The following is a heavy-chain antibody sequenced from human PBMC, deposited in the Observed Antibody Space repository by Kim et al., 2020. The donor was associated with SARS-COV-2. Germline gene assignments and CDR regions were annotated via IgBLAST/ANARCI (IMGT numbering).Heavy chain of an antibody. CDR1: VGSVTSGGFY. Sequence: SETLSLTCTVSVGSVTSGGFYWSWIRQHPGKGLEWIGYIYYSGTTYYNPSLKSRIDMSVDTSKNQFSLQLSSVTAADTAVYFCARGPGRVAALGYQYYGLGVWGQGTTVTVSA. D-gene: IGHD6-19*01. CDR3: ARGPGRVAALGYQYYGLGV. V-gene: IGHV4-31*03. CDR2: IYYSGTT. J-gene: IGHJ6*01.